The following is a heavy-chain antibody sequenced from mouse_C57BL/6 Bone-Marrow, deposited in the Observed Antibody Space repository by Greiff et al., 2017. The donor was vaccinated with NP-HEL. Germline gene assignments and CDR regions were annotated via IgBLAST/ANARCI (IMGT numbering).Heavy chain of an antibody. V-gene: IGHV3-6*01. CDR3: ARAYGNYLDY. Sequence: VQLQQSGPGLVKPSQSLSLTCSVTGYSITSGYYWNWLRRFPGNKLEWVGSISYDGSNNYSTSLKNRISITRDTSKNQFFLKLNSVTAEDTATYYCARAYGNYLDYWGQGTTLTVSS. D-gene: IGHD2-10*02. CDR2: ISYDGSN. CDR1: GYSITSGYY. J-gene: IGHJ2*01.